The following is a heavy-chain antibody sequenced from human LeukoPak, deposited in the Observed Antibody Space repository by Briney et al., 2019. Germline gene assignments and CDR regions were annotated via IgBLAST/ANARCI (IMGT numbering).Heavy chain of an antibody. CDR1: GGSISSYY. D-gene: IGHD6-19*01. J-gene: IGHJ5*02. CDR3: ARQESHSSGWYGLRRWFDP. V-gene: IGHV4-59*08. CDR2: FYYSGST. Sequence: SETLSLTCTVPGGSISSYYWSWFGRPPGKGLEWFGFFYYSGSTNYNPSLKSRVTISVDTSKNQFSLKLSSVTAADTAVYYCARQESHSSGWYGLRRWFDPWGQGTLVTVSS.